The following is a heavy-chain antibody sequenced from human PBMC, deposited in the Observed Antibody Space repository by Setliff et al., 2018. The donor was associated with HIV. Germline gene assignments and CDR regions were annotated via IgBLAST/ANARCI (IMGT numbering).Heavy chain of an antibody. CDR3: ATPVTSRGYYYMDV. J-gene: IGHJ6*03. Sequence: PSETLSLTCTVSGGSITSSLYYWTWIRQHPGKGLERIGYFYYSGFTYYNPSLKSRVTISIDTSNDQFSLKLKSVTAADTAVYYCATPVTSRGYYYMDVWGKGTTVTVSS. V-gene: IGHV4-31*03. CDR1: GGSITSSLYY. CDR2: FYYSGFT. D-gene: IGHD4-17*01.